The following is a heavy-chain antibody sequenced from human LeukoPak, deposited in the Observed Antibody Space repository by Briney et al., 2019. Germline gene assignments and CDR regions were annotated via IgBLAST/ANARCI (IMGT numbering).Heavy chain of an antibody. CDR2: INHSGST. CDR3: ARSGCSGGSCYSQRGAFDI. D-gene: IGHD2-15*01. Sequence: SETLSLTCAVYGGSFSGYYWSWIRQPPGKGLEWIGEINHSGSTNYNPSLKSRVTISVDTSKNQFSLKLSSVTAADTAVYYCARSGCSGGSCYSQRGAFDIWGQGTMVTVSS. CDR1: GGSFSGYY. J-gene: IGHJ3*02. V-gene: IGHV4-34*01.